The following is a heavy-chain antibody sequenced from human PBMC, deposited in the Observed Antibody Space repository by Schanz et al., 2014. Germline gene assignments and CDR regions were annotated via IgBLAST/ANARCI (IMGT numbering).Heavy chain of an antibody. J-gene: IGHJ3*02. CDR3: ARGPSTGAFDI. CDR1: GYTFTSYY. Sequence: QVQLVQSGAEVKKPGASVKVSCKASGYTFTSYYMHWVRQAPGQGLEWMGIINPSGGSTSYAQKFRGRVTMTRDTSTSTVYMELSSLRSEDMAVYFCARGPSTGAFDIWGQGTMVTVSS. CDR2: INPSGGST. V-gene: IGHV1-46*03.